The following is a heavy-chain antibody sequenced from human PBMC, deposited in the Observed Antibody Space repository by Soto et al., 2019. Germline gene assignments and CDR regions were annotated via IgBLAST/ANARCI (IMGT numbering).Heavy chain of an antibody. CDR3: AKLLPGHPDDTPAFDI. D-gene: IGHD2-15*01. CDR2: ISGSGGST. J-gene: IGHJ3*02. V-gene: IGHV3-23*01. Sequence: GGSLRLSCAASGFTFSSYAMSWVRQAPGKGLEWVSAISGSGGSTYYADSVKGRFTISRDNSKNTLYLQMNSLRAEDTAVYYCAKLLPGHPDDTPAFDIWGQGTMVTVSS. CDR1: GFTFSSYA.